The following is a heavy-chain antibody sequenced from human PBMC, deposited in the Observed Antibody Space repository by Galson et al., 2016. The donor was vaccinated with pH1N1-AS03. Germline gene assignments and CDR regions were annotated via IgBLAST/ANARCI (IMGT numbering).Heavy chain of an antibody. V-gene: IGHV3-48*02. J-gene: IGHJ4*02. D-gene: IGHD2-15*01. Sequence: SLRLSCAASGFTFSRYSMNWVRQAPGKGLEWVSYISSDSTTMYYAESVRGRSTISRDNARDSLHLQMNSLRDEDTAIYYCARDGGSGGLYYFEYWGQGALVTVSS. CDR1: GFTFSRYS. CDR2: ISSDSTTM. CDR3: ARDGGSGGLYYFEY.